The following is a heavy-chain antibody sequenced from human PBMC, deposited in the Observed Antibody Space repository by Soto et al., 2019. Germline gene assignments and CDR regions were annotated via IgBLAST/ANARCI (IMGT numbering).Heavy chain of an antibody. Sequence: ASVKVSCKASGYKFTDYGFNWVRQAPLQVLEWVVWISANNGDTNNAQKFQGRVTMTTDTSTSTAYMELRSLRSDDTAVYYCVRGEATDYWGQGTMVTVSS. CDR3: VRGEATDY. J-gene: IGHJ4*02. CDR1: GYKFTDYG. CDR2: ISANNGDT. V-gene: IGHV1-18*04.